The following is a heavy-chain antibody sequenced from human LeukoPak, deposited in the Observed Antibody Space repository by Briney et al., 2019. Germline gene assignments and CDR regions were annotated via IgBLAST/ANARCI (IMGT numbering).Heavy chain of an antibody. CDR2: IYHSGST. CDR3: ARAPSYYDSSGYLGDAFDI. D-gene: IGHD3-22*01. J-gene: IGHJ3*02. CDR1: GGSISSGGYS. V-gene: IGHV4-30-2*01. Sequence: SETLSLTCAVSGGSISSGGYSWSWIRQPPGKGLEWIGYIYHSGSTYYNPSLKSRVTISVDRSKNQFSLKLSSVTAADTAVYYCARAPSYYDSSGYLGDAFDIWGQGTMVTASS.